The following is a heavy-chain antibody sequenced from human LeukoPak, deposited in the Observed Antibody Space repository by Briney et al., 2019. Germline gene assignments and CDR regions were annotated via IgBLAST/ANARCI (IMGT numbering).Heavy chain of an antibody. J-gene: IGHJ5*02. Sequence: SETLSLTCAVYGGSFSGYYWSWIRQPPGKGLEWIGEINHSGSTNYNPSLKSRVTISVDTSKNQFSLKLSSVTAAGTAVYYCARATYYDYVWGSYRNNWFDPWGQGTLVTVSS. CDR3: ARATYYDYVWGSYRNNWFDP. CDR1: GGSFSGYY. CDR2: INHSGST. D-gene: IGHD3-16*02. V-gene: IGHV4-34*01.